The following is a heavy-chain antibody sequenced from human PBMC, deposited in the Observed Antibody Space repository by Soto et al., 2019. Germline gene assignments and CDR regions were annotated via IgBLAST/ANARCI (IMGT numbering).Heavy chain of an antibody. D-gene: IGHD5-12*01. J-gene: IGHJ4*02. Sequence: QVQLVQSGAEVKKPGSSVKVSCKASGGTFSSYAISWVRQAPGQGLEWMGGIIPIFGTANYAQKFQGRVTITADESTRTAYMELSSLRSEDKAVYYCARVRPRSSGYDGYYFDYWGQGTLVTVAS. CDR2: IIPIFGTA. V-gene: IGHV1-69*01. CDR1: GGTFSSYA. CDR3: ARVRPRSSGYDGYYFDY.